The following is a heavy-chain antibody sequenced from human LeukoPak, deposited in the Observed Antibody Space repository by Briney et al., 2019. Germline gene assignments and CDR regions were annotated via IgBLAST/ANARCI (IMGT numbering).Heavy chain of an antibody. CDR2: ISYDGSNK. D-gene: IGHD2-8*01. J-gene: IGHJ4*02. CDR1: GFTFSSSG. CDR3: AKDFCINGVCHSLDY. V-gene: IGHV3-30*18. Sequence: GGSLRLSCAASGFTFSSSGMHWVRQAPGKGLEWVAVISYDGSNKYYADSVKGRFTFSRDNSKNTLYLQMNSLRAEDTAVYYGAKDFCINGVCHSLDYWGQGTLVTVSS.